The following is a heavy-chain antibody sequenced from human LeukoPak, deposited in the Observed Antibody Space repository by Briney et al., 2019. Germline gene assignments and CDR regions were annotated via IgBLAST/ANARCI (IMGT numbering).Heavy chain of an antibody. V-gene: IGHV3-30*04. D-gene: IGHD3-16*01. Sequence: GGSPRLSCAASGFTFSSYAMHWVRQAPGKGLEWVAVISYDGSNKYYADSVKGRFTISRDNSKNTLYLQMNSLRAEDTAVYYCARDRITLPDYWGQGTLVTVSS. CDR1: GFTFSSYA. CDR3: ARDRITLPDY. CDR2: ISYDGSNK. J-gene: IGHJ4*02.